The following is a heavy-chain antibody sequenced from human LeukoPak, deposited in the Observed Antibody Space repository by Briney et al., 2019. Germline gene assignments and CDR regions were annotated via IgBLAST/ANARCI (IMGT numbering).Heavy chain of an antibody. CDR1: GDSISSSSYY. CDR2: IYHSGST. V-gene: IGHV4-39*07. J-gene: IGHJ4*02. D-gene: IGHD5/OR15-5a*01. CDR3: ARANRVSLYYFDY. Sequence: PSETLSLTCTVSGDSISSSSYYWGWIRQPPGKGLEWIGSIYHSGSTYYNPSLKSRVTISVDTSKNQFSLKLSSVTAADTAVYYCARANRVSLYYFDYWGQGTLVTVSS.